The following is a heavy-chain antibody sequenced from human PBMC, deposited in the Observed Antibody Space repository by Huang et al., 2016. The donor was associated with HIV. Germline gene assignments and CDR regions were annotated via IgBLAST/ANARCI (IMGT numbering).Heavy chain of an antibody. J-gene: IGHJ4*02. CDR2: ISAYNGNT. CDR3: ARGVLDFDY. V-gene: IGHV1-18*04. Sequence: GYTFITYGISWVRQAPGQGLEWMGWISAYNGNTKYAQEDQGRVTMTTDTSTSTAYMELRSLRSDDTAVYYCARGVLDFDYWGQGTLVTVSS. CDR1: GYTFITYG.